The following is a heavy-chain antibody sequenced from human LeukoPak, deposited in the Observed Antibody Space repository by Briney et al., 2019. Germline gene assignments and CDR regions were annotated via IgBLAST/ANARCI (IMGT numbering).Heavy chain of an antibody. V-gene: IGHV4-4*07. CDR3: AREEITAAGRSLDY. CDR2: IYPSGST. Sequence: SETLSLTCTVAGGSISSYYWSWLRQPAGKGLEWIGRIYPSGSTNDNPALKSRVTMSVDTSKNQFSLKLSSVSAADTAVYYCAREEITAAGRSLDYWGQGTLVTVSS. D-gene: IGHD6-13*01. J-gene: IGHJ4*02. CDR1: GGSISSYY.